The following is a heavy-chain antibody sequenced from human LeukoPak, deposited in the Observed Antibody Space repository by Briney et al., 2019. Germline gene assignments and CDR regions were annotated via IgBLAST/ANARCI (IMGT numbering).Heavy chain of an antibody. D-gene: IGHD6-13*01. CDR3: ARGVAAAVYYFDY. J-gene: IGHJ4*02. Sequence: PGGSLRLSCAASGFTFSSYWMHWVRQAPGKGLVWVSRINSDGSSTSYADSVKGRFTISRDNAKNTLYLQMNSLRAEDTAVYYCARGVAAAVYYFDYWGQGTLATVSS. V-gene: IGHV3-74*01. CDR1: GFTFSSYW. CDR2: INSDGSST.